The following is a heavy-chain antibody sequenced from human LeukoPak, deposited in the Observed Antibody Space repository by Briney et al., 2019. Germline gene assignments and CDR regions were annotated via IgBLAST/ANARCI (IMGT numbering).Heavy chain of an antibody. CDR1: GFTFSSYA. D-gene: IGHD5-12*01. V-gene: IGHV3-23*01. CDR2: ISGSGGST. J-gene: IGHJ4*02. CDR3: AKANPDLPTCSGYDFDFDY. Sequence: QPGGSLRLSCAASGFTFSSYAMSWVRQAPGKGLEWVSAISGSGGSTYYADSVKGRFTISRDNSKNTLYLQMNSLRAEDTAVYYCAKANPDLPTCSGYDFDFDYWGQGTLVTVSS.